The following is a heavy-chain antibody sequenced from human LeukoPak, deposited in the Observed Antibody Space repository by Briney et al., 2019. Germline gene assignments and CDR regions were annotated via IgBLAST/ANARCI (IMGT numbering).Heavy chain of an antibody. CDR2: IGTAGDT. V-gene: IGHV3-13*01. CDR1: GFTFSNYD. CDR3: ARAVTAVAGASVWFDP. J-gene: IGHJ5*02. D-gene: IGHD6-19*01. Sequence: GGSLRLSCAASGFTFSNYDMHWVRQATGKGLEWVSAIGTAGDTYYAGSVKGRFTISRENAKNSLYLQMNSLRAGDTAVYYCARAVTAVAGASVWFDPWGLGTLVTVSS.